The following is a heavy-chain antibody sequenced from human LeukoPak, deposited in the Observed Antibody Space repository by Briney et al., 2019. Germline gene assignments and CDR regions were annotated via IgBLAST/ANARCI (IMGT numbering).Heavy chain of an antibody. CDR3: AKLDIVVVPAAILAGASGNWYFDL. Sequence: PGGSLRLSCAASGFTFSSYAMSWVRQAPGKGLEWVSAISGSGGSTYYADSVKGRFTISRDNSKNTLYLQMNSLRAEDTAVYYCAKLDIVVVPAAILAGASGNWYFDLWGRGTLVTVSS. CDR1: GFTFSSYA. J-gene: IGHJ2*01. V-gene: IGHV3-23*01. D-gene: IGHD2-2*02. CDR2: ISGSGGST.